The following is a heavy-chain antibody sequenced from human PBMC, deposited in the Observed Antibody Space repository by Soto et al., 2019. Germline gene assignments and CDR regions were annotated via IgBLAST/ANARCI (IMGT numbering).Heavy chain of an antibody. CDR3: ERHSIWLLPSDY. D-gene: IGHD3-22*01. V-gene: IGHV4-39*01. J-gene: IGHJ4*02. CDR1: GVSISNSNYY. CDR2: IYYTGNT. Sequence: SETLSLTCNVSGVSISNSNYYWGWIRQPPGKGLEWIGSIYYTGNTYYNPSLKSRVTISVDTSKNQFSLKLDSVTAADTAVYFCERHSIWLLPSDYWGQGSLVTVSS.